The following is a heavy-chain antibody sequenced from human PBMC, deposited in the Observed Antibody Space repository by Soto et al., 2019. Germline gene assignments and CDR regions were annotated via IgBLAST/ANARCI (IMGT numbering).Heavy chain of an antibody. J-gene: IGHJ6*02. V-gene: IGHV1-69*12. Sequence: QVQLVQSGAEVKKPGSSVKVSCKASGGTFSSYAISWVRQAPGQGLEWMGGIIPIFGTANYAQKFQGRVTITADESTSTAYRELSSLRSEDTAVYYCARGEVDTAMVSYYYGMDVWGQGTTVTVSS. CDR2: IIPIFGTA. CDR3: ARGEVDTAMVSYYYGMDV. CDR1: GGTFSSYA. D-gene: IGHD5-18*01.